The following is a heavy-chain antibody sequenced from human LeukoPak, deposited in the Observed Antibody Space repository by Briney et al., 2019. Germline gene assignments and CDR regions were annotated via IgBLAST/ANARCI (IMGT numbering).Heavy chain of an antibody. V-gene: IGHV5-51*01. J-gene: IGHJ4*02. CDR3: ATRIKGYCSSTSCSEYDY. D-gene: IGHD2-2*01. CDR2: IYPGDSDT. CDR1: GYSFTSYL. Sequence: GESLKISRKGSGYSFTSYLIGLGRQMPGKGLEWVVIIYPGDSDTRYSPSFQGQVTISADKSISTAYLQWSSLKASDTAMYYCATRIKGYCSSTSCSEYDYWGQGTLVTVSS.